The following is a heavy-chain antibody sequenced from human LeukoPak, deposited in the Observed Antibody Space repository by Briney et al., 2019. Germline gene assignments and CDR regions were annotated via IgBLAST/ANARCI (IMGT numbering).Heavy chain of an antibody. D-gene: IGHD5-18*01. V-gene: IGHV3-30*18. CDR2: ISYDGSNK. Sequence: GGSLRHSCAARGLTFTRYGMHWVRQAPGKGLEWVAVISYDGSNKYYADSEKGRFSISRDNSKNTLYLQMNSLRAEDTAVYYCAKDNRAYSYCLPFYYGMDVWGRGTTVSVSS. J-gene: IGHJ6*02. CDR3: AKDNRAYSYCLPFYYGMDV. CDR1: GLTFTRYG.